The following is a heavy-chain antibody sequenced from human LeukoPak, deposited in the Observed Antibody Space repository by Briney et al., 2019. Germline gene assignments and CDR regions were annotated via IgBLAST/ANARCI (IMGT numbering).Heavy chain of an antibody. V-gene: IGHV3-13*01. CDR3: AKAGLAMPPDY. D-gene: IGHD2-2*01. J-gene: IGHJ4*02. CDR2: IGTAGNT. CDR1: GFTFSTYD. Sequence: PGGSLRLSCAASGFTFSTYDMHWVRQATGKGLDWVSAIGTAGNTYYSGSVKGRFTISRENAKNSLYLQMNSLRGEDTAVYHCAKAGLAMPPDYWGQGTLVTVSS.